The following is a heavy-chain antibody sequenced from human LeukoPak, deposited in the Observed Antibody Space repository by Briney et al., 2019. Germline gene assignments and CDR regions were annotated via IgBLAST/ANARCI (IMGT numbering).Heavy chain of an antibody. CDR3: ARAASRQIMITFGGDRRVGIDY. V-gene: IGHV1-18*01. CDR2: MSAYNGNT. CDR1: GYTFTNYG. J-gene: IGHJ4*02. D-gene: IGHD3-16*01. Sequence: ASVKVSCKASGYTFTNYGINWVRQAPGQGLEWMGWMSAYNGNTNYAQKLQGRVTMTTDTSTSTAYMELRSLRSDDTAVYYCARAASRQIMITFGGDRRVGIDYWGQGTLVTVSS.